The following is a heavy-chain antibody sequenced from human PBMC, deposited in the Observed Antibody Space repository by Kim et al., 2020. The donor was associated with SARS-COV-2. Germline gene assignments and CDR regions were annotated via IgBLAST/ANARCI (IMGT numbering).Heavy chain of an antibody. CDR2: IDTTTRNP. V-gene: IGHV7-4-1*01. J-gene: IGHJ4*02. CDR3: AREIAGDSSKDF. CDR1: GYMFTSFA. Sequence: ASVKVSCKASGYMFTSFAINWVRQAPGQGLEWLGWIDTTTRNPTFAQGLAGRFVFSLDTSVSTAYLQIRSLKAEDTAEYYCAREIAGDSSKDFWGQGTLVTVAS. D-gene: IGHD3-22*01.